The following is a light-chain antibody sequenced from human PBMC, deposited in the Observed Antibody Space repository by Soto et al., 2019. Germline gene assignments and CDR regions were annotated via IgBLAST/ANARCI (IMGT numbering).Light chain of an antibody. V-gene: IGLV2-14*01. CDR3: SSYTSSGTYV. CDR2: EVS. Sequence: QSVLTQPASVSASPGQSITISCTGTSSDVGGYNYVSWYQQHPGKAPKLVIYEVSNRPSGVSNRFSGSKSGNTASLTISGLQAEDEADYYCSSYTSSGTYVFGTGTKLTVL. CDR1: SSDVGGYNY. J-gene: IGLJ1*01.